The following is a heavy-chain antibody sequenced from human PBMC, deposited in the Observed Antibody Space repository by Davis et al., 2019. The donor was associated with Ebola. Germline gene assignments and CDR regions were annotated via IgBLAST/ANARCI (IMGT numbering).Heavy chain of an antibody. CDR2: INSDGSSI. D-gene: IGHD1-26*01. CDR3: AREMTGVGADILSDAFDI. Sequence: PGGSLRLSCAASGFTFSSYWMHWVRQAPGKGLVWVSRINSDGSSISYADSVKGRFTISRDNAKNTLYLQMNSLRAEDTAVYYCAREMTGVGADILSDAFDIWGQGTMVTVSS. J-gene: IGHJ3*02. CDR1: GFTFSSYW. V-gene: IGHV3-74*01.